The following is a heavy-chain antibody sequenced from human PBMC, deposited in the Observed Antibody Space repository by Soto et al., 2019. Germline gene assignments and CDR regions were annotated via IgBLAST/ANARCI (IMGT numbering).Heavy chain of an antibody. Sequence: EVQLVESGGGLVQPGGSLRLSCAASGFTFSSYWMHWVRQAPGKGRGGVSRINSDGSSTSYADSVKGRFTISRDNAKNTLYLQMNSLRAEDTAVYYCAMAQMTVVTPQDRYYGMDVWGQGTTVTVSS. CDR1: GFTFSSYW. CDR2: INSDGSST. D-gene: IGHD2-21*02. V-gene: IGHV3-74*01. J-gene: IGHJ6*02. CDR3: AMAQMTVVTPQDRYYGMDV.